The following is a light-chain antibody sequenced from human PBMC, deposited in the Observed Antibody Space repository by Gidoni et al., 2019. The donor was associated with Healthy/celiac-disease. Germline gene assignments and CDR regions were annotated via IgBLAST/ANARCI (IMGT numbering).Light chain of an antibody. CDR1: QSVSSSY. J-gene: IGKJ2*01. CDR2: GAS. V-gene: IGKV3-20*01. CDR3: QQYGSSPGT. Sequence: EIVLTPSPGTLSLSPGERATLSCRASQSVSSSYLAWYQQKPGQAPRLLIYGASSMATGIPDRFSGSGSGTDFTLTISRLEPEDFAVYYCQQYGSSPGTFGQGTKLEIK.